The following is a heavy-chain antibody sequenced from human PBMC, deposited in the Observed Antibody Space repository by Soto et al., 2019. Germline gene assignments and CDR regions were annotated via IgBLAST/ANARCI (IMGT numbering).Heavy chain of an antibody. CDR3: ARGLYDILTGYLPSGMDV. Sequence: PGGSLRLSCAASGFTFSSYWMSWVRQAPGKGLEWVAVIWYDGSNKYYADSVKGRFTISRDNSKNTLYLQMNSLRAEDTAVYYCARGLYDILTGYLPSGMDVWGQGTTVTVSS. CDR2: IWYDGSNK. D-gene: IGHD3-9*01. CDR1: GFTFSSYW. J-gene: IGHJ6*02. V-gene: IGHV3-33*08.